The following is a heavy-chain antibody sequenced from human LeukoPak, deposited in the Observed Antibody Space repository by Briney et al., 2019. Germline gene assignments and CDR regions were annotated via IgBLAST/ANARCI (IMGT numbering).Heavy chain of an antibody. CDR3: AGYGFYPY. CDR2: FGISGII. D-gene: IGHD2/OR15-2a*01. J-gene: IGHJ4*02. Sequence: GGSLRLSCAASGFSVHTYDMHWVRQAPGEGPEWIAFFGISGIIYYAFSVRGRFSISRDSAKNSLFLQMNSLRVDDTAIYYCAGYGFYPYWGQGTPVIVSS. V-gene: IGHV3-48*01. CDR1: GFSVHTYD.